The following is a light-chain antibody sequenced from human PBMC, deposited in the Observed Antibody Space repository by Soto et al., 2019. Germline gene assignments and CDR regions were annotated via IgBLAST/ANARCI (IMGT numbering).Light chain of an antibody. CDR2: EVT. J-gene: IGLJ3*02. CDR1: SSDVGAYNY. V-gene: IGLV2-8*01. Sequence: QSVLTQPPSASGSPGQSVTISCTGTSSDVGAYNYVSWYQQHAGKAPKLVIYEVTTRPPGVPDRFSGCKSANTASLTVSGVHAEDEADDYCSSLASSNTWVFGGGTKLTVL. CDR3: SSLASSNTWV.